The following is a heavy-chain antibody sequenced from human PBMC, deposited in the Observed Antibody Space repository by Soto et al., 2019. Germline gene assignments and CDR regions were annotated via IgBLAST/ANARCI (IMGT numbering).Heavy chain of an antibody. CDR1: GFTFSTYW. CDR2: INGDGTST. D-gene: IGHD2-15*01. CDR3: ARVRCSDPTCRNTYDF. J-gene: IGHJ3*01. Sequence: EVQLVESGGGLVQPGGSQTLSCAASGFTFSTYWIHWVRQAPGKGLVWVSRINGDGTSTAYADSVKGRFTISRDNGKNTVSLQMNSLRVDDTAMYYCARVRCSDPTCRNTYDFWGQGSMVTVSS. V-gene: IGHV3-74*01.